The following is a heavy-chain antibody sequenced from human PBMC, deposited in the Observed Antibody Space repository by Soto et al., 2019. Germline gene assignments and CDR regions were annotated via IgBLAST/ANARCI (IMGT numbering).Heavy chain of an antibody. J-gene: IGHJ5*02. CDR2: IDPSDSYT. CDR3: APGPSNYDNNWFDP. V-gene: IGHV5-10-1*01. D-gene: IGHD4-4*01. CDR1: GYSFTSYW. Sequence: GGALKISCKGSGYSFTSYWISWVRQMPGKGLEWMGSIDPSDSYTNYSPSFQGHVTISADKSISTAYLQWSSLKASDTAMYYCAPGPSNYDNNWFDPWGQGTLVTVSS.